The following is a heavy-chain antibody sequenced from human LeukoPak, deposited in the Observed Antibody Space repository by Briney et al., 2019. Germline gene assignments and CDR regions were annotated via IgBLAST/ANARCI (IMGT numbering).Heavy chain of an antibody. D-gene: IGHD2/OR15-2a*01. V-gene: IGHV3-33*01. CDR2: IWYDGSNK. J-gene: IGHJ4*02. Sequence: GGSLRLSCAASGLTFSSYGMHWVRQAPGKGLEWVALIWYDGSNKYYTDSVKGRLTISRDNSKNTLYLQMNSLRAEDTAIYYCAREGPRGNSQFDYWGQGTLVTVSS. CDR3: AREGPRGNSQFDY. CDR1: GLTFSSYG.